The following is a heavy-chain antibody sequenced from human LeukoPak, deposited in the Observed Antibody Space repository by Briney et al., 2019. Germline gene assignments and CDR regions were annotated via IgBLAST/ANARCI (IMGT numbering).Heavy chain of an antibody. CDR1: GGSISSGSYY. CDR3: ARAASQAFDY. Sequence: SETLSLTCTVSGGSISSGSYYWSWIRQPAGEGLEWLGRMSTSGRTNYNPSLNRRITISVDTSKNQFSLNQSSVPAVDTAVYYCARAASQAFDYWGQGTLVTVSS. CDR2: MSTSGRT. J-gene: IGHJ4*02. V-gene: IGHV4-61*02.